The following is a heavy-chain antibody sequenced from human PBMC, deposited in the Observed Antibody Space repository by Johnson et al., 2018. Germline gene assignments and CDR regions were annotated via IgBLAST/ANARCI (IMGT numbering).Heavy chain of an antibody. J-gene: IGHJ6*02. CDR1: GFSFSSYA. CDR3: ARAYYYYYYGLDV. V-gene: IGHV3-13*01. Sequence: VQLQESGGGLVQPGGSLRLSCAASGFSFSSYALTWVRQAPGKGLEWVSGFGTAGNTFYSASVKGRFTISRENAKNSLYLQMNSLTAGDTAVYYCARAYYYYYYGLDVWGQGTAVIVSS. CDR2: FGTAGNT.